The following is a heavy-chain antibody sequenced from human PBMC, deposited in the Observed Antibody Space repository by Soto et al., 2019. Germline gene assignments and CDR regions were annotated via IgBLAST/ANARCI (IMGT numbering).Heavy chain of an antibody. CDR1: GYTFTSYG. J-gene: IGHJ6*02. Sequence: QVQLVQSGAEVKKPGASVKVSCKASGYTFTSYGISWVRQAPGQGLEWMGWISAYNGNTNYAQKLQARVTMTTDTSTSTAYMELRSLRSDDTAVYYCARDDDFWSGYYSSNYYYGMDVWGQGTTVTVSS. CDR2: ISAYNGNT. D-gene: IGHD3-3*01. CDR3: ARDDDFWSGYYSSNYYYGMDV. V-gene: IGHV1-18*04.